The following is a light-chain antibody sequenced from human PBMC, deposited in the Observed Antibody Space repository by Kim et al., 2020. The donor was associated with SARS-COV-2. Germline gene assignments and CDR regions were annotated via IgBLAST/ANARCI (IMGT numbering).Light chain of an antibody. CDR2: GKN. CDR3: NSRDSSGNHLKV. J-gene: IGLJ1*01. Sequence: LGQTVRITCHGDSLRSYYASWYQQKPGQAPVLVIYGKNNRPSGIPDRFSGSSSGNTASLTITGAQAEDEADYYCNSRDSSGNHLKVFGTGTKVTVL. V-gene: IGLV3-19*01. CDR1: SLRSYY.